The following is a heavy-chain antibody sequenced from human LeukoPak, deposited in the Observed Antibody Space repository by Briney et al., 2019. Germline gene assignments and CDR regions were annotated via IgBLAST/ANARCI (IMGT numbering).Heavy chain of an antibody. V-gene: IGHV3-30*02. D-gene: IGHD3-10*01. J-gene: IGHJ4*02. CDR3: AKDSTQYYYGSGTYYNLGSPTPPDY. Sequence: QPGGSLRLSCAASGFTFSTYGMHWVRQAPGKGLEWVAFIRYDGSNKYYVDSVKGRFTISRDNSKNTLYLQMNTLRAEDTAVYYCAKDSTQYYYGSGTYYNLGSPTPPDYWGQGTLVTVSS. CDR1: GFTFSTYG. CDR2: IRYDGSNK.